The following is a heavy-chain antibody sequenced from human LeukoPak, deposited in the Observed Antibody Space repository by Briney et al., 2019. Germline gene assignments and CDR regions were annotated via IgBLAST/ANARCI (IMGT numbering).Heavy chain of an antibody. CDR2: IYTSGST. J-gene: IGHJ5*02. CDR1: GGSISSYY. Sequence: SETLSLTGTVSGGSISSYYWSWIRQPAGKGLEWIGRIYTSGSTNYNPSLKSRVTMSVDTSKNQFSLKLSSVTAADTAVYYCARDPSSGYWYNWFDPWGQGTLVTVSS. D-gene: IGHD3-22*01. CDR3: ARDPSSGYWYNWFDP. V-gene: IGHV4-4*07.